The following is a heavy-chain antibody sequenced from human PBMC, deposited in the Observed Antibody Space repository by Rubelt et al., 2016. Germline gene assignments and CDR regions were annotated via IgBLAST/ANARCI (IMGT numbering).Heavy chain of an antibody. CDR2: IKSKTDGGTT. Sequence: SNAWMNWVRQAPGKGLEWVGRIKSKTDGGTTDYAAPVKGRFTISRDDSKNTLYLQMNSLKTEDTAVYYCARWGEPRLDIVATEIVRGVYYYYGMDVWGQGTTVTVSS. CDR3: ARWGEPRLDIVATEIVRGVYYYYGMDV. V-gene: IGHV3-15*07. J-gene: IGHJ6*02. CDR1: SNAW. D-gene: IGHD5-12*01.